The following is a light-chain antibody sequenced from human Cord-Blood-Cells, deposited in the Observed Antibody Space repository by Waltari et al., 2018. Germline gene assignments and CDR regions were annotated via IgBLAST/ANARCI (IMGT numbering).Light chain of an antibody. V-gene: IGKV3-20*01. CDR3: QQYGSSPIT. CDR1: QSVSSSY. J-gene: IGKJ5*01. Sequence: EIVLTQSPGTLSLSPGERATLSCRASQSVSSSYLAWYKRKPGQAPRLPIYGASSRATGIPDRFSGSGSGTDFTLTISRLEPEDFAVYYCQQYGSSPITFGQGTRLEIK. CDR2: GAS.